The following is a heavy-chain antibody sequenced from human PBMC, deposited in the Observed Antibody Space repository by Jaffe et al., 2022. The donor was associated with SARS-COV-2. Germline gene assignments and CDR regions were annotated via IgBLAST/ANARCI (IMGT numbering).Heavy chain of an antibody. CDR3: VRDDWGTSSAWFGELETNWFDP. CDR1: GFTFSRHW. Sequence: EVQLVESGGGLARPGGSMRLSCAASGFTFSRHWMHWVRQAPGKGLMWVSRINTDGSSIMYADSVKGRFTISRDNANNTLYLEMNSLRAEDTAVYYCVRDDWGTSSAWFGELETNWFDPWGQGTLVTVSS. J-gene: IGHJ5*02. D-gene: IGHD3-10*01. V-gene: IGHV3-74*03. CDR2: INTDGSSI.